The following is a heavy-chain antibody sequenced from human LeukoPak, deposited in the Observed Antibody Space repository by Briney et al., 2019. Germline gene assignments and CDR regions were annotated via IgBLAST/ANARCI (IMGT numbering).Heavy chain of an antibody. Sequence: ASVKVSCKASGYTFTSYGISWVRQAPGQGLEWMGWISAYNGNTNYAQKLQGRVTMTTDTSTSTAYMELRSLRSDDTAVYYCARDGWELPTHDAFDIWGQGTMVTVSS. CDR1: GYTFTSYG. V-gene: IGHV1-18*01. CDR2: ISAYNGNT. CDR3: ARDGWELPTHDAFDI. D-gene: IGHD1-26*01. J-gene: IGHJ3*02.